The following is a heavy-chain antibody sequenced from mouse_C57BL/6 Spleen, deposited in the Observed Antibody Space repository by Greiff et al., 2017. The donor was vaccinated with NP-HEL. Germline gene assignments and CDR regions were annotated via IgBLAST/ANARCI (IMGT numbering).Heavy chain of an antibody. CDR1: GFTFSSYA. D-gene: IGHD2-1*01. V-gene: IGHV5-4*01. CDR2: ISDGGSYT. J-gene: IGHJ2*01. Sequence: EVQLVESGGGLVKPGGSLKLSCAASGFTFSSYAMSWVRQTPEKRLEWVATISDGGSYTYYPDNVKGRFTISRDNAKNNLYLQMSHLKSEDTAMYYCARAGGNYDFDYWGQGTTLTVSS. CDR3: ARAGGNYDFDY.